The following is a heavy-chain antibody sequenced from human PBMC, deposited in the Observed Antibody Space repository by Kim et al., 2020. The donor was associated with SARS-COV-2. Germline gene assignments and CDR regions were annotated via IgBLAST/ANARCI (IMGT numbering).Heavy chain of an antibody. D-gene: IGHD3-10*01. V-gene: IGHV4-34*01. J-gene: IGHJ4*02. CDR1: GGSFSGYY. Sequence: SETLSLTCAVYGGSFSGYYWSWIRQPPGKGLEWIGEINHSGSTNYNPSLKSRVTISVDTSKNQFSLKLSSVTAADTAVYYCARRRGSGSYSIDYWGPGTL. CDR3: ARRRGSGSYSIDY. CDR2: INHSGST.